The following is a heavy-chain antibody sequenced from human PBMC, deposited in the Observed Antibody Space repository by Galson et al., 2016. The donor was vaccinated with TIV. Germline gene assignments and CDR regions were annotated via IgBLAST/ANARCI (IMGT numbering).Heavy chain of an antibody. D-gene: IGHD3-10*01. J-gene: IGHJ4*02. CDR2: ISWKSYYI. Sequence: SLRLSCAASGFSFEGYAMHWVRQTPGKGLEWVSVISWKSYYINYAGSVKGRFTMPRDNAKNSLYLQMNSLRPEDTAFYYCVKGDYHGSGGYCDYWGRGTLVTVSS. CDR1: GFSFEGYA. V-gene: IGHV3-9*01. CDR3: VKGDYHGSGGYCDY.